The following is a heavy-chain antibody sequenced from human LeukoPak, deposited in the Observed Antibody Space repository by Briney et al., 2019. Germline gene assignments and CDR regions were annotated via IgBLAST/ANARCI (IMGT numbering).Heavy chain of an antibody. Sequence: PSYTLSLTCTVSGCSISSNYWSWIRQPPGKGLESIGYAYYSGSTTYTPSLESRVTISVDTSKNQFSLKLTAVTAADTAVYYCARNSAVATSRSWFDPWGQGTLVTVSS. V-gene: IGHV4-59*08. J-gene: IGHJ5*02. D-gene: IGHD6-19*01. CDR3: ARNSAVATSRSWFDP. CDR2: AYYSGST. CDR1: GCSISSNY.